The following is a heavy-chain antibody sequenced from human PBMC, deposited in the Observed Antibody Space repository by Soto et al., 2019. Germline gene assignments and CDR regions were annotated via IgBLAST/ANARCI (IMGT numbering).Heavy chain of an antibody. D-gene: IGHD1-26*01. V-gene: IGHV3-23*01. J-gene: IGHJ4*02. Sequence: EVQLLESGGGLVQPGGSLRLSCAASGFTFSSYGMSWVRQAPGKGLEWVSAISGSGGSTYYADSVKGRFTISSDNSKTTLYLQMNSLRAEDTAVYYCAKSLSVGATTPFDYWGQGTLVTVSS. CDR2: ISGSGGST. CDR1: GFTFSSYG. CDR3: AKSLSVGATTPFDY.